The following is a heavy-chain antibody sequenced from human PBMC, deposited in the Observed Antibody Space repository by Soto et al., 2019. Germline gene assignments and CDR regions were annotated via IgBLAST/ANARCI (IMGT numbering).Heavy chain of an antibody. J-gene: IGHJ2*01. Sequence: QITLKESGPTLVKPTQTLTLTCTVSGFSLSTTGVGVGWIRQAPGKALDYLAIIFWDDDKYYSPPLKSRITITKDTSENQRVPTLTDVAPVDTGTYYCAYRRLQWATDFDLWGRGTLVTVSS. D-gene: IGHD1-26*01. CDR2: IFWDDDK. CDR1: GFSLSTTGVG. CDR3: AYRRLQWATDFDL. V-gene: IGHV2-5*02.